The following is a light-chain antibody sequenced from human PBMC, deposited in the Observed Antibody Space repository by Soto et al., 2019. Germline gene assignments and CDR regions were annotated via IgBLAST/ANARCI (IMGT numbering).Light chain of an antibody. CDR3: QQCNGHSWT. CDR2: KAS. Sequence: DIQMTQSPSTLSASVGDRVTITCRASQSISTWLAWYQQKAGKAPKLLIYKASSLESGVPSRFSVSGSGTEFSLTISSLQPDDFASYYCQQCNGHSWTFGQGTKVEVK. V-gene: IGKV1-5*03. J-gene: IGKJ1*01. CDR1: QSISTW.